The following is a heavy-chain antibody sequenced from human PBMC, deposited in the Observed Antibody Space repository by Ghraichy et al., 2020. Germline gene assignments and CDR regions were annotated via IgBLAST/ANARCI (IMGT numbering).Heavy chain of an antibody. CDR1: GYTFTGYY. CDR3: ARDRGAYYYDSSGYLRRAVQSTPYNWFDP. V-gene: IGHV1-2*02. D-gene: IGHD3-22*01. CDR2: INPNSGGT. Sequence: ASVKVSCKASGYTFTGYYMHWVRQAPGQGLEWMGWINPNSGGTNYAQKFQGRVTMTRDTSISTAYMELSRLRSDDTAVYYCARDRGAYYYDSSGYLRRAVQSTPYNWFDPWGQGTLVTVSS. J-gene: IGHJ5*02.